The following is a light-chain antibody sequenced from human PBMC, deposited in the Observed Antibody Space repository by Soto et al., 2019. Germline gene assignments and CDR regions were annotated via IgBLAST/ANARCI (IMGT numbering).Light chain of an antibody. CDR1: QSIDSW. CDR3: HQYKTYMYT. J-gene: IGKJ2*01. CDR2: RAS. Sequence: DIQMTQSPSTLSASVGDRVTITCRASQSIDSWLAWYQQKPGKAPKLLIYRASSLESGVPSRFSGSRSGTEFTLTISSLQPDDFATYYCHQYKTYMYTFAQGTKLEIK. V-gene: IGKV1-5*03.